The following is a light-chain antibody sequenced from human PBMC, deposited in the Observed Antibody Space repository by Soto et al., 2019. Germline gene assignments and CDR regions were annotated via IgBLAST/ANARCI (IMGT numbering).Light chain of an antibody. CDR3: QQYFSTPPYT. J-gene: IGKJ2*01. Sequence: DIVMTQSPDSLAVSLGERATINCKSSSSVLYSSNNKNYLAWYQQKPGQPPKLLIYWASTRESGVPDRFSGSGSGTDFTLTISSLQAEDVAVYYCQQYFSTPPYTFGQGTNLEIK. V-gene: IGKV4-1*01. CDR1: SSVLYSSNNKNY. CDR2: WAS.